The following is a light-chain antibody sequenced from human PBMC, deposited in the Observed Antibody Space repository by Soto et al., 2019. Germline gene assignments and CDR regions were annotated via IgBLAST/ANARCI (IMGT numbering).Light chain of an antibody. Sequence: IQLTQSPSSLSASIGDRVTITCRASQGISTYLAWCQQTPGKAPKLLIYTASTLHSGAPSRFSGSGSGTDFTLTISSLQPEDFATYYCQQFNSFPLTFGGGTKVDIK. CDR1: QGISTY. J-gene: IGKJ4*01. CDR3: QQFNSFPLT. CDR2: TAS. V-gene: IGKV1-9*01.